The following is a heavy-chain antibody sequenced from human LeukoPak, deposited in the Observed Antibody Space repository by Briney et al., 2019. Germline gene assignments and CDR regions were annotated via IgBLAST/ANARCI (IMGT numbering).Heavy chain of an antibody. CDR2: ISSSSSYI. J-gene: IGHJ6*02. CDR3: AKDPTVTMGYYYYGMDV. V-gene: IGHV3-21*04. CDR1: GFTFSSYS. Sequence: SGGSLRLSCAASGFTFSSYSMNWVRQAPGKGLEWVSSISSSSSYIYYADSVKGRFTISRDNAKNSLYLQMNSLRAEDTAVYYCAKDPTVTMGYYYYGMDVWGQGTTVTVSS. D-gene: IGHD4-11*01.